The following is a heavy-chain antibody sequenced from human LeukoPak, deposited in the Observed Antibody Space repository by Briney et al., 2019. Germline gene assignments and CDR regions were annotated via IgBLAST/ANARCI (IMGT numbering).Heavy chain of an antibody. CDR3: ARDAGTFDWSGGYFDC. D-gene: IGHD3-9*01. CDR2: IKQDGSET. Sequence: GGSLRLSCAPSGFTFSNHWMSWVRQAPGKGLEWVANIKQDGSETHYVDSVKGRFTISRDNAKNSLYLQMNSLRAKDTAVYYCARDAGTFDWSGGYFDCWGQGTLVTVSS. CDR1: GFTFSNHW. J-gene: IGHJ4*02. V-gene: IGHV3-7*04.